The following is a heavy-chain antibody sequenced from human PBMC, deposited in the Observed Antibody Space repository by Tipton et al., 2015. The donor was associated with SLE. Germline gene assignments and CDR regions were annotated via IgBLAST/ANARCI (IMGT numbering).Heavy chain of an antibody. CDR1: AGSFSGYY. CDR3: ARPSSGWSGLTY. V-gene: IGHV4-34*01. CDR2: INHSGST. D-gene: IGHD6-19*01. J-gene: IGHJ4*02. Sequence: LRLSCAIYAGSFSGYYWSWIRQPPGKGLEWIGEINHSGSTNYNPSLKSRVTISVDTSKNQFSLNLSSLTAADTAVYYCARPSSGWSGLTYWGQGTLVTVSS.